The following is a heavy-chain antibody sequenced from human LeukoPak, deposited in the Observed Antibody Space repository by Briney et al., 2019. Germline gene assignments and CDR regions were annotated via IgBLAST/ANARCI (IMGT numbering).Heavy chain of an antibody. J-gene: IGHJ4*02. Sequence: SETLSLTCTVSGGSISSSSYYWGWVRQPPGKGLEWIGSIYYSGSTYYNPSLKSRVTISVDTSKNQFSLKLSSVTAADTAVYYCARSSGYSYYFDYWGQGTLVTVSS. CDR2: IYYSGST. CDR1: GGSISSSSYY. D-gene: IGHD3-22*01. CDR3: ARSSGYSYYFDY. V-gene: IGHV4-39*01.